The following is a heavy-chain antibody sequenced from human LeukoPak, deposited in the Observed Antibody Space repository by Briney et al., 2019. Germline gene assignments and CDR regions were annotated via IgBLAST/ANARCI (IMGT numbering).Heavy chain of an antibody. Sequence: SVNVSCKASGYTITTYDINWVRQAAGQGLEWMGWMNPNSGNTGYAQKFQGRLTITRNASISTAYMELSSLRSDDTAVYYCARTKPDNSEIYNWGQGTLVTVSS. D-gene: IGHD3-22*01. CDR1: GYTITTYD. J-gene: IGHJ4*02. CDR2: MNPNSGNT. V-gene: IGHV1-8*03. CDR3: ARTKPDNSEIYN.